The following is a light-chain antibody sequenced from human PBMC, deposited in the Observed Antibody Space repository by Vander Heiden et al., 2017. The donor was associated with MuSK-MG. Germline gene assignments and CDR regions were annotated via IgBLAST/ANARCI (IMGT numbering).Light chain of an antibody. J-gene: IGLJ2*01. CDR2: DDN. CDR1: NIGSKS. V-gene: IGLV3-21*03. Sequence: SYVLTQPPSVSVAPGKTATMTGGGDNIGSKSVHWYQQKPGQAPVLVVQDDNKRRSGIPERFSGSNSGSVATLTISGVDPGDEADYYCQVWDSSSDDVLFGGGTKLTVL. CDR3: QVWDSSSDDVL.